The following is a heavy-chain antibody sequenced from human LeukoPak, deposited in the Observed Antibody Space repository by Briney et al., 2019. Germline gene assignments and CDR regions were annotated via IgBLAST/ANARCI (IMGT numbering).Heavy chain of an antibody. CDR3: TGDRVGYCSGTSCRVMGAFDI. Sequence: GGSLRLSCTASGFTFGDYAMSWVRQAPGKGLEWVGFIRSKAYGGTTEYAASVKGRFTISRDDSKSIAYLQMNSLKTEDTAVYYCTGDRVGYCSGTSCRVMGAFDIWGQGTMVTVSS. CDR1: GFTFGDYA. D-gene: IGHD2-2*01. J-gene: IGHJ3*02. V-gene: IGHV3-49*04. CDR2: IRSKAYGGTT.